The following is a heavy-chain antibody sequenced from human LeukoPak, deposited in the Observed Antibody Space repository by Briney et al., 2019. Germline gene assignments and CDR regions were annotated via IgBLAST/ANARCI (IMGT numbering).Heavy chain of an antibody. CDR3: AKHLVAATRSRFDY. CDR2: ISGGGGST. V-gene: IGHV3-23*01. Sequence: GGSLRLSCAASGFTFSSYAMSWVRQAPGKGLEWVSAISGGGGSTYYADSVKGRFTISRDNSKNTLYLQMNSLRAEDTAVYYCAKHLVAATRSRFDYWGQGTLVTVSS. D-gene: IGHD2-15*01. CDR1: GFTFSSYA. J-gene: IGHJ4*02.